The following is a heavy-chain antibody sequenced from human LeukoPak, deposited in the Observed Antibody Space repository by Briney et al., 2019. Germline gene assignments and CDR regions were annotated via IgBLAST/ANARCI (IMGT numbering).Heavy chain of an antibody. D-gene: IGHD1-26*01. V-gene: IGHV4-59*01. CDR3: ARDSSSGLVNY. Sequence: SETLSLTCTVSGGSISSYYWSWTRQPPGKGLEWIGYIYYSGRTNYNPSLKSRVTISVDTPKNQFSLKLSSVTAADTAVYYCARDSSSGLVNYWGQGTLVTVSS. CDR2: IYYSGRT. CDR1: GGSISSYY. J-gene: IGHJ4*02.